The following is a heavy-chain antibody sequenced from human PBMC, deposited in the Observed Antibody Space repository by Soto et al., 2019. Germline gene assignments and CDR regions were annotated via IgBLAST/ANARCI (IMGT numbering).Heavy chain of an antibody. CDR1: GYAFINND. Sequence: GASVKVSGRGSGYAFINNDISWVRQANGQGLEWMGWMNPNSGNGGYAQKFQGRVTMTRDTSTSTAYMELSSLASDDTAIYYCARMATSGTFNWFDPWGQGTLVTVSS. CDR3: ARMATSGTFNWFDP. V-gene: IGHV1-8*01. CDR2: MNPNSGNG. J-gene: IGHJ5*02.